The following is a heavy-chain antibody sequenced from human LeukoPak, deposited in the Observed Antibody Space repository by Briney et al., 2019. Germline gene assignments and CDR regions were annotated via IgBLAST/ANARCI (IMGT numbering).Heavy chain of an antibody. Sequence: GGSLRLSCATSGFTFSNAWMNWVSQAPGKGQEWVGRIRSNSGGGTIYYPAPVKGRFTLSRDDSKTPLYLQMNSRQTEDTAVYYCATDFYDSTWGQGTLVTVSS. V-gene: IGHV3-15*07. D-gene: IGHD3-22*01. J-gene: IGHJ5*02. CDR1: GFTFSNAW. CDR2: IRSNSGGGTI. CDR3: ATDFYDST.